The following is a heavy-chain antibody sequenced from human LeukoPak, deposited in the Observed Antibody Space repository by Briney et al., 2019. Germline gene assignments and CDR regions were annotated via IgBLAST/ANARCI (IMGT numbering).Heavy chain of an antibody. D-gene: IGHD6-13*01. Sequence: SETLSLTCNVSGGSISSYYWSWIRQPPGKRLEWIGYISYSGSTNYNPSLKSRVTISVDTSKNQFSLKLSSVTAADTAVYYCASARYSSSWYPYYYYYYMDVWGKGTTVTVSS. CDR1: GGSISSYY. J-gene: IGHJ6*03. V-gene: IGHV4-59*01. CDR3: ASARYSSSWYPYYYYYYMDV. CDR2: ISYSGST.